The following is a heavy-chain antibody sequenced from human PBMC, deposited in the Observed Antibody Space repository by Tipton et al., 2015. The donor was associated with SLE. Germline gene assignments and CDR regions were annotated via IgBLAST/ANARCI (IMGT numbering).Heavy chain of an antibody. Sequence: GSLRLSCAASGFTFSSYWMSWVRQAPGKGLEWVANIKQDGSEKNYVDSVKGRFTISRDNAKNSLYLQMNSLRPQDTAVYYCAKASGGVYGTEYFDYWGQGTLVTVSS. J-gene: IGHJ4*02. V-gene: IGHV3-7*03. CDR1: GFTFSSYW. D-gene: IGHD3-10*01. CDR2: IKQDGSEK. CDR3: AKASGGVYGTEYFDY.